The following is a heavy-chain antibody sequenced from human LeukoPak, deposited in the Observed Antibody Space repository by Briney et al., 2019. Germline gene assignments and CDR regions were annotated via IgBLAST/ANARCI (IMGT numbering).Heavy chain of an antibody. J-gene: IGHJ3*02. D-gene: IGHD3-22*01. CDR2: IYSGGST. CDR1: GFTVSSNY. Sequence: GGSLRLSCAAPGFTVSSNYMSWVRQAPGKGLEWVSVIYSGGSTYYADSVKGRFTISRDNSKNTLYLQMNSLRAEDTAVYYCARDRHRYYYDSSPSGAFDIWGQGTMVTVSS. V-gene: IGHV3-66*01. CDR3: ARDRHRYYYDSSPSGAFDI.